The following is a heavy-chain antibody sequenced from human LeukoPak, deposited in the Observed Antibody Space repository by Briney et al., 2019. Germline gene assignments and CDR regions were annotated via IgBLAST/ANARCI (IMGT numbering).Heavy chain of an antibody. V-gene: IGHV3-7*01. J-gene: IGHJ3*02. CDR1: GFTFSSYW. CDR3: ARGFLIAVAGRDAFDI. CDR2: IKQDGSEK. Sequence: GGSLRLSCAASGFTFSSYWMSWVRQAPGKGLEWVANIKQDGSEKYYVDSVKGRFTISRDNAKNSLYLQMNSLRAEDTAVYYCARGFLIAVAGRDAFDIWGQGTMVTVSS. D-gene: IGHD6-19*01.